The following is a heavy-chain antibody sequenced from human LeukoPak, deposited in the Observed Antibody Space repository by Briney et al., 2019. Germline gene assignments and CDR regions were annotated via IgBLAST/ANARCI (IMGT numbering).Heavy chain of an antibody. CDR3: AREKEATFYFDY. Sequence: GGSLRLSCAASGFTFSSYAMHWVRQAPGQGLEWVGIITPSRGNTGYAQKFQGRVTMTRDTSTSTVYMELSSLRSDDTAVYYCAREKEATFYFDYWGQGTLVTVSS. J-gene: IGHJ4*02. CDR1: GFTFSSYA. V-gene: IGHV1-46*01. D-gene: IGHD3-3*02. CDR2: ITPSRGNT.